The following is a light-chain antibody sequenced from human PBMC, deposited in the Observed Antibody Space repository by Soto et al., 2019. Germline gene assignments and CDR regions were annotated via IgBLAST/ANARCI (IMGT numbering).Light chain of an antibody. CDR1: QSVSSY. Sequence: IVLTQSPATLSLSPGKRATLSCMASQSVSSYLAWYQQKPGQAPRLLIYDASNRATGIPARFSGSGSGTDFTLTISSLEPEDFAVYYCQQRSNWPITFGQGTRLEIK. CDR3: QQRSNWPIT. J-gene: IGKJ5*01. CDR2: DAS. V-gene: IGKV3-11*01.